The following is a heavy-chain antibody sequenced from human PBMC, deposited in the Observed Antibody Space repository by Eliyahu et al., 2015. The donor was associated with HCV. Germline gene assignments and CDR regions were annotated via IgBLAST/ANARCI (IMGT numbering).Heavy chain of an antibody. CDR3: ARPLGYCSSTSCRNAFDI. J-gene: IGHJ3*02. CDR1: GGSISSSSYY. CDR2: IYYSGST. Sequence: QLQLQESGPGLVKPSETLSLTCTVSGGSISSSSYYWGWIRQPPGKGLEWIGSIYYSGSTYYNPSLKSRVTISVDTSKNQFSLKLSSVTAADTAVYYCARPLGYCSSTSCRNAFDIWGQGTMVTVSS. D-gene: IGHD2-2*01. V-gene: IGHV4-39*01.